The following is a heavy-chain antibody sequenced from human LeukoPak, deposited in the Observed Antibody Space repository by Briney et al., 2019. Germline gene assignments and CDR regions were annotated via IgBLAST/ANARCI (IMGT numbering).Heavy chain of an antibody. D-gene: IGHD2-8*01. J-gene: IGHJ4*02. CDR1: GFTFSSYS. V-gene: IGHV3-23*01. Sequence: GGSLRLSFAASGFTFSSYSMSWVRQAPGKGLGWVSAISGSGGSTYCADSVKGRFTISRDNSKNTLYLQMNSLRAEDTAVYYCAKGMVDYCDYWGQGTLVTVSS. CDR2: ISGSGGST. CDR3: AKGMVDYCDY.